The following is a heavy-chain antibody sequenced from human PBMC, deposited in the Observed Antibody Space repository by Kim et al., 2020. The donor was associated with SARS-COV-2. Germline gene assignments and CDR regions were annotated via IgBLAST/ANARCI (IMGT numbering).Heavy chain of an antibody. D-gene: IGHD4-17*01. J-gene: IGHJ5*02. V-gene: IGHV1-69*13. CDR2: IIPIFGTA. Sequence: SVKVSCKASGGTFSSYAISWVRQAPGQGLEWMGGIIPIFGTANYAQKFQGRVTITADESTSTAYMELSSLRSEDTAVYYCARGRGGVYGDYGPLDPWGQGTLVTVSS. CDR3: ARGRGGVYGDYGPLDP. CDR1: GGTFSSYA.